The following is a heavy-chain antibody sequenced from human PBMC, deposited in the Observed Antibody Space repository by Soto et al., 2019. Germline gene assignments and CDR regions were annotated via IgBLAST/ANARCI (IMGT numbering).Heavy chain of an antibody. CDR1: GFTFSSYT. D-gene: IGHD2-2*01. Sequence: LRLSCAASGFTFSSYTMHWVRQAPGKGLEWVSSISTSSTYRYIADSVTGRFTISRDNAQNSLYLQMTSLRAEDTAVYYCARDGSGAAANPYFDYWGQGTLVTVSS. CDR2: ISTSSTYR. CDR3: ARDGSGAAANPYFDY. V-gene: IGHV3-21*04. J-gene: IGHJ4*02.